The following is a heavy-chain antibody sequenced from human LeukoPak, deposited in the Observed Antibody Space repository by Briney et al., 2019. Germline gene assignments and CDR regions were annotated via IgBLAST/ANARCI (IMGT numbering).Heavy chain of an antibody. CDR2: ISDSGTT. CDR3: TKGDYEPFDY. CDR1: GAPIRTYY. Sequence: SETLSLTFTVSGAPIRTYYWDWIRPAPGKGLEWIGRISDSGTTYYNPSLKSRVTISLHTSKNHFSLKLTSVTAADTAVYFGTKGDYEPFDYWGQRMMGTVS. V-gene: IGHV4-59*01. D-gene: IGHD3-22*01. J-gene: IGHJ4*02.